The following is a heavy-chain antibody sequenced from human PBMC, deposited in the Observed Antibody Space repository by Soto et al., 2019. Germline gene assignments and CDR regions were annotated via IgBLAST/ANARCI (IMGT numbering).Heavy chain of an antibody. CDR1: GGTFSGYA. V-gene: IGHV1-69*13. CDR3: ARSPTPYCGGDCYLPAYFDY. CDR2: IIPIFGTA. D-gene: IGHD2-21*02. J-gene: IGHJ4*02. Sequence: SVKVSCKASGGTFSGYAISWVRQAPGQGLEWMGGIIPIFGTANYAQKFQGRVTITADESTSTAYMELSSLRSEDTAVYYCARSPTPYCGGDCYLPAYFDYWGQGTLVTVSS.